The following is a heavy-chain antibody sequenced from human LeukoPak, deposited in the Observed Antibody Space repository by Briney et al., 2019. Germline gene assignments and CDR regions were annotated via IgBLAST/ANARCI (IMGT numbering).Heavy chain of an antibody. CDR1: GYTFTNYY. V-gene: IGHV1-46*01. D-gene: IGHD3-9*01. Sequence: ASVCASCKASGYTFTNYYTHSVRQAPGQGAEWMGRVNPSGGTTSYAQTFQGRVTMPWDTSTSTVYMELGTLRSEATAVYYCARGVGVRYDILPGYSPLSLTFGDYWGQGTQVTVSS. J-gene: IGHJ4*02. CDR3: ARGVGVRYDILPGYSPLSLTFGDY. CDR2: VNPSGGTT.